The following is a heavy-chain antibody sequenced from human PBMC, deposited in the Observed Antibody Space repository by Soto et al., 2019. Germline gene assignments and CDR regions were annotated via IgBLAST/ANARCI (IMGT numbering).Heavy chain of an antibody. CDR1: GFTFSSYG. CDR2: ISYDGSNE. CDR3: AKLSGWDGENAFDI. D-gene: IGHD6-19*01. Sequence: QVQVVESGGGVVQSGRSLRLSCAASGFTFSSYGMHWVRQAPGKGLEWVAVISYDGSNEYYADFVKGRFTISRDNSKNTLFLQMHSLRPEDTALYYCAKLSGWDGENAFDIWGQGTMVTVSS. V-gene: IGHV3-30*18. J-gene: IGHJ3*02.